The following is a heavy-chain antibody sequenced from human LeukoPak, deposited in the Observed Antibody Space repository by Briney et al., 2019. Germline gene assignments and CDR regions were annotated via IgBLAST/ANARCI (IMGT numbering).Heavy chain of an antibody. CDR3: ARSQYSSSWYAPAENWFDP. Sequence: ASVKVSCKASGYTFTSYDINWVRQATGQGLEWMGWMNPNSGNTGYAQKFQGRVTMTRNTSISTAYMELSSLRSEDTAVYYCARSQYSSSWYAPAENWFDPWGQGTLVTVSS. CDR1: GYTFTSYD. D-gene: IGHD6-13*01. J-gene: IGHJ5*02. V-gene: IGHV1-8*01. CDR2: MNPNSGNT.